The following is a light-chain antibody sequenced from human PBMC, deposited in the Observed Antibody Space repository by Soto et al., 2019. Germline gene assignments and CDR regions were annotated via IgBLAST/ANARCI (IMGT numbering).Light chain of an antibody. CDR3: YSYIGSIS. Sequence: QSVLTQPASVSGSPGQSITISCTGTSSDVGSHNFVSWYQQHPGKAPELMIYEVSKRPSGVSKRFSGSKSGNTATLTISGLQAEDEADYYCYSYIGSISFGGGTKVTVL. CDR1: SSDVGSHNF. CDR2: EVS. V-gene: IGLV2-23*02. J-gene: IGLJ2*01.